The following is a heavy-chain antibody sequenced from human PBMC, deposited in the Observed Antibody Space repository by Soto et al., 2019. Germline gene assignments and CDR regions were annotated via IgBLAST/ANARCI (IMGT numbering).Heavy chain of an antibody. J-gene: IGHJ6*02. D-gene: IGHD2-2*02. CDR3: ARYIVVPAAIRGGHYYYYGMDV. Sequence: QVQLQESGPGLVKPSQTLSLTCTVSGGSISSGGYYWSWIRQHPGKGLEWIGYIYYSGSTYYNPSLKSRVTISVATSKNQFSLKLSSVTAADTAVYYCARYIVVPAAIRGGHYYYYGMDVWGQGTTVTVSS. CDR2: IYYSGST. CDR1: GGSISSGGYY. V-gene: IGHV4-31*03.